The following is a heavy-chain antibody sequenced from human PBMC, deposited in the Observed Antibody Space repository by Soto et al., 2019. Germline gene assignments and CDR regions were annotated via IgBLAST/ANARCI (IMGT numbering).Heavy chain of an antibody. V-gene: IGHV1-2*02. Sequence: QVQLVQSGAEVKQPGASVRVSCKASGYTFTDYYINWVRQAPGQGLERMGWINPNSGDTNYAQKFQGRVTMTRDTSISTAYMDVIRLKSDDTACYYCATAVHRWPNHSPSDYWVQGTLVTVSS. J-gene: IGHJ4*02. CDR1: GYTFTDYY. CDR3: ATAVHRWPNHSPSDY. D-gene: IGHD2-15*01. CDR2: INPNSGDT.